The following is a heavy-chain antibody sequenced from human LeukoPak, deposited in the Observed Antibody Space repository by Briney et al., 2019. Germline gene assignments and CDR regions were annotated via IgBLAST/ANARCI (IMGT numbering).Heavy chain of an antibody. D-gene: IGHD6-13*01. CDR3: ARLSAAAVDSDF. Sequence: GGSLRLSCAASGFTLSSYSMNWVRQAPGKGLEWVANIKQDGSDKYYVDSVKGRFTIFRDNAKNSLYLQMNSLRAEDTAVYYCARLSAAAVDSDFWGQGTLVTVSS. CDR1: GFTLSSYS. CDR2: IKQDGSDK. V-gene: IGHV3-7*01. J-gene: IGHJ4*02.